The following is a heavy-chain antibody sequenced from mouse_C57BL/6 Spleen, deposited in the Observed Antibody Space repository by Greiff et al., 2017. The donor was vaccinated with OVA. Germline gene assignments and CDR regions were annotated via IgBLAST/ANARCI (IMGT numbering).Heavy chain of an antibody. Sequence: VQLQQPGAELVRPGSSVKLSCKASGYTFTSYWMHWVKQRPIQGLEWIGNIDPSDSETHYNQKFKDKATLTVDKSSSTAYMQLSSLTSEDSAVYYCARRVTTVPYAMDYWGQGTSVTVSS. CDR3: ARRVTTVPYAMDY. D-gene: IGHD1-1*01. CDR2: IDPSDSET. V-gene: IGHV1-52*01. J-gene: IGHJ4*01. CDR1: GYTFTSYW.